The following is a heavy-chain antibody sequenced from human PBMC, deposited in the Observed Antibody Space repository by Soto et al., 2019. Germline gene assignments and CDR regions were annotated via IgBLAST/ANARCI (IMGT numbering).Heavy chain of an antibody. V-gene: IGHV3-30*18. CDR3: AKDRDGMDV. CDR2: ISYDGSNK. Sequence: LRLSCAASGFTFSSYGMHWVRQAPGKGLEWVAVISYDGSNKYYADSVKGRFTISRDNSKNTLYLQMNSLRAEDTAVYYCAKDRDGMDVWGQGTTVTVSS. CDR1: GFTFSSYG. J-gene: IGHJ6*02.